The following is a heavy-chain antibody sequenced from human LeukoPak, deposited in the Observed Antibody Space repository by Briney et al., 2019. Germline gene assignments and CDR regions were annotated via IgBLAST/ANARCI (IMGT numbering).Heavy chain of an antibody. CDR2: ISSSGSTT. CDR1: GFTFSSYE. D-gene: IGHD2/OR15-2a*01. V-gene: IGHV3-48*03. CDR3: EILLRYISDYYYGMDV. J-gene: IGHJ6*02. Sequence: PGGSLGLSCAASGFTFSSYEMNWVRQAPGKGLEWVSYISSSGSTTYYADSVKGRFTISRDNAKNSLYLQVNSLRADDTAVYYCEILLRYISDYYYGMDVWGQGTTVTVSS.